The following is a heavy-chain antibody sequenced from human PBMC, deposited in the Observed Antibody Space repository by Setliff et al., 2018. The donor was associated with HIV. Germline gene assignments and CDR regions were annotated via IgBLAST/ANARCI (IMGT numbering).Heavy chain of an antibody. CDR2: ISSSSTYI. D-gene: IGHD3-10*01. Sequence: PGGSLRLSCAASGFTFSSYSMNWVRQAPGKGLEWVSSISSSSTYIYYTDSVKGRFTISRDNAKNSLYLQMNSLRAEDTAVYYCAWGYYGSGSYYNVPFFDYWGQGTPVTVSS. J-gene: IGHJ4*02. CDR1: GFTFSSYS. V-gene: IGHV3-21*01. CDR3: AWGYYGSGSYYNVPFFDY.